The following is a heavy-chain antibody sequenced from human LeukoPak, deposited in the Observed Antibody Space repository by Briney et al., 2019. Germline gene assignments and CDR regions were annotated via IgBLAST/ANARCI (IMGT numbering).Heavy chain of an antibody. V-gene: IGHV1-69*04. CDR1: GGTFSSYA. J-gene: IGHJ4*02. CDR2: IIPILGIA. D-gene: IGHD3-10*01. CDR3: ARDGSIYYYGSGSPPLPSYYFDY. Sequence: GASVKVSCKASGGTFSSYAISWVRQAPGQGLEWMGRIIPILGIANYAQKFQGRVTITADKSTSTAYMELSSLRSEDTAVYYCARDGSIYYYGSGSPPLPSYYFDYWGQGTLVTVSS.